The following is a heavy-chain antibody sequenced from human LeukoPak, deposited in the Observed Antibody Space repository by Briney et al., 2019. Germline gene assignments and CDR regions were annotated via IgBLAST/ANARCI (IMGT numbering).Heavy chain of an antibody. CDR3: ARELPFDY. Sequence: GGSLRLSCAASGFTFSSHAMSWVRQAPGKGLEWVSSISDSGRTIYYADSVKGRFTISRDNAKNTLYLQMNSLRAEDTAIYYCARELPFDYWGQGTLVTVSS. D-gene: IGHD2-15*01. CDR1: GFTFSSHA. V-gene: IGHV3-23*01. J-gene: IGHJ4*02. CDR2: ISDSGRTI.